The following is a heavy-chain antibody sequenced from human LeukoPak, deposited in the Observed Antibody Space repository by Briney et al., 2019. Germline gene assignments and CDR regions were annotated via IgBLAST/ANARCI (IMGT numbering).Heavy chain of an antibody. J-gene: IGHJ5*02. D-gene: IGHD3-10*01. Sequence: SETLSLTCTVSGGSISSSSYYWGWIRQPPGKGLEWIGSIYYSGSTYYSPSLKSRVTISVDTSKNQFSLKLSSVTAADTAVYYCARPISYDGFDPWGQGTLVTVSS. CDR3: ARPISYDGFDP. CDR2: IYYSGST. V-gene: IGHV4-39*01. CDR1: GGSISSSSYY.